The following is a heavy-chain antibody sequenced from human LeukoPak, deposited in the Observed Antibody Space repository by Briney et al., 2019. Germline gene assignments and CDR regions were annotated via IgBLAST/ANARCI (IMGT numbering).Heavy chain of an antibody. CDR1: GFTVSSNY. CDR3: ARGYSYGHGVDY. D-gene: IGHD5-18*01. Sequence: PGGSLRPSCAASGFTVSSNYMSWVRQAPGKGLEWVSVIYSGGSTYYADSVKGRFTISRDNSKNTLYLQMNSLRAEDTAVYYCARGYSYGHGVDYWGQGTLVTVSS. CDR2: IYSGGST. J-gene: IGHJ4*02. V-gene: IGHV3-53*01.